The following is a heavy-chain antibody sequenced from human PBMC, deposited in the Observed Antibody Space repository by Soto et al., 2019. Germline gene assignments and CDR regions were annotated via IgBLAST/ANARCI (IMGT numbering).Heavy chain of an antibody. D-gene: IGHD6-6*01. CDR3: ASELSGYSSSPAEYYFDY. V-gene: IGHV1-69*01. Sequence: QVQLVQSGAEVKKPGSSVKVSCKASGGTFSSYAISWVRQAPGQGLEWMGVIIPICGTANYAQKFQGRVTITADESTSKAYMELSSLRSEDTAVYYCASELSGYSSSPAEYYFDYWGQGTLVTVSS. CDR1: GGTFSSYA. CDR2: IIPICGTA. J-gene: IGHJ4*02.